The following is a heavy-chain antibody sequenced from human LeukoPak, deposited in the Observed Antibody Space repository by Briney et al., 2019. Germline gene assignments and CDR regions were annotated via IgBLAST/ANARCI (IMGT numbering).Heavy chain of an antibody. CDR1: GPSFNGYY. Sequence: KSSENLSPRCGVYGPSFNGYYYSWIRQPPGKGLEWVGEINHSGYTNYNPSLKSRVTISVDTSKNHFSLKLGSVTAADTAVYYCARALRYSYGYIYWGQGTLVTVSS. J-gene: IGHJ4*02. V-gene: IGHV4-34*01. CDR3: ARALRYSYGYIY. D-gene: IGHD5-18*01. CDR2: INHSGYT.